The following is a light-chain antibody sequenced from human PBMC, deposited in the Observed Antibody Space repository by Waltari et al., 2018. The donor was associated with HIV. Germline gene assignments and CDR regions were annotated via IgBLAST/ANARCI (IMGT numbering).Light chain of an antibody. CDR2: GAA. Sequence: VLTQSPGTLSLSPGERATLSCRASQSINSNYLAWYQQKPDQAPRLLIYGAATRATVIPDRFGGSGSGTDFTLTVSRLEPEDFAVYYCQQFGDSPWTFGQGTKVEIK. J-gene: IGKJ1*01. CDR1: QSINSNY. V-gene: IGKV3-20*01. CDR3: QQFGDSPWT.